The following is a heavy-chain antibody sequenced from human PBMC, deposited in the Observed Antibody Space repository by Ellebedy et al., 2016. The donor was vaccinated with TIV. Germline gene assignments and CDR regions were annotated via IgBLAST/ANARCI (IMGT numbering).Heavy chain of an antibody. Sequence: SETLSLTXTVSGGSISSGGYYWSWIRQHPGKGLEWIGYIYYSGSTYYNPSLKSRVTISVDTSKNQFSLKLSSVTAADTAVYYCARITIFGVVPNWGQGTLVTVSS. CDR1: GGSISSGGYY. V-gene: IGHV4-31*03. CDR2: IYYSGST. CDR3: ARITIFGVVPN. D-gene: IGHD3-3*01. J-gene: IGHJ4*02.